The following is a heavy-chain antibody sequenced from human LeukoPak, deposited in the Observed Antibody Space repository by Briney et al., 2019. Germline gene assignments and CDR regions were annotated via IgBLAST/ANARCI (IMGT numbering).Heavy chain of an antibody. CDR3: ARRSSGSYYKLDAFDI. J-gene: IGHJ3*02. Sequence: GESLKISCKGSGYSFTSYWIGWVRQMPGKGLEWMGIIYPGDSDTRYSPSFQGQVTISADKSISTASLQWSSLKASDTAMYYCARRSSGSYYKLDAFDIWGQGTMVTVSS. D-gene: IGHD3-10*01. CDR1: GYSFTSYW. V-gene: IGHV5-51*01. CDR2: IYPGDSDT.